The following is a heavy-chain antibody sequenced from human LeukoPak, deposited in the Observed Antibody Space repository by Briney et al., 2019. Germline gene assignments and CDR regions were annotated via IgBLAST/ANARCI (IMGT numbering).Heavy chain of an antibody. CDR1: GGTFISYA. J-gene: IGHJ4*02. V-gene: IGHV1-69*04. Sequence: SVKVSCKASGGTFISYAISWVRQAPGQGLEWMGRIIPILGIANYAQKFQGRVTITADKSTSTAYMELSSLRSEDTAVYYCARQAGYCSSTSCYETDPFDYWGQGTLVTVSS. D-gene: IGHD2-2*01. CDR2: IIPILGIA. CDR3: ARQAGYCSSTSCYETDPFDY.